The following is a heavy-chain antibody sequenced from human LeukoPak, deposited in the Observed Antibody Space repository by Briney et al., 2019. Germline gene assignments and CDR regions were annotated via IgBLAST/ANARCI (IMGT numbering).Heavy chain of an antibody. J-gene: IGHJ4*02. CDR1: GGSFSGYY. D-gene: IGHD3-22*01. V-gene: IGHV4-34*01. CDR3: ARRLPYYYDSSGSANFDY. Sequence: SETLSLTCAVYGGSFSGYYWSWIRQPPGKGLEWIGGINHSGSTNYNPSLKSRVTISVDTSKNQFSLKLSSVTAADTAVYYCARRLPYYYDSSGSANFDYWGQGTLVTVSS. CDR2: INHSGST.